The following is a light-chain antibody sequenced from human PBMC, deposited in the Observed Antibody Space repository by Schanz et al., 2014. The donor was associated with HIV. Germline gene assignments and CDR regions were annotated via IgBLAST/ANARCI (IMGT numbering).Light chain of an antibody. CDR1: LSISND. Sequence: EIVMTQSPATLSVSPGERVTLSCRASLSISNDLAWYQQKPGQAPRLLTYGVSTRATGIPARFSGSGSGTEFTLTISRLEPEDFAVYYCQQYGSSRTFGQGTKVEIK. J-gene: IGKJ1*01. V-gene: IGKV3-15*01. CDR3: QQYGSSRT. CDR2: GVS.